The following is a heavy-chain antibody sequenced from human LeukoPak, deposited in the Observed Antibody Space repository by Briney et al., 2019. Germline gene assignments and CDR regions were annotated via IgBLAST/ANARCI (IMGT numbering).Heavy chain of an antibody. D-gene: IGHD3-3*01. CDR1: GFTFSSYA. CDR2: ISGSGGST. Sequence: PGGSLRLSCAASGFTFSSYAMSWVRQAPGKGLEWVSAISGSGGSTYYADSVKGRFAISRDNSKNTLYLQMNSLRAEDTAVYYCAKDRRPLRFLEWLPFDYWGQGTLVTVSS. V-gene: IGHV3-23*01. CDR3: AKDRRPLRFLEWLPFDY. J-gene: IGHJ4*02.